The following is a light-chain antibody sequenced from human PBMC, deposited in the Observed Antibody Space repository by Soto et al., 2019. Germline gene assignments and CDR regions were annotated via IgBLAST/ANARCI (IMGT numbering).Light chain of an antibody. J-gene: IGKJ5*01. Sequence: DIVMTQSPDSLAVSLVERATINCKSSQSVLYTSNNLNYLARYHQKPGRPPKLIIYWASTRESGVPDRCSGSGSGTDFTLTTSSMQSEDVAVYYSQQYYSNPSITFGQGTRLEIK. V-gene: IGKV4-1*01. CDR2: WAS. CDR3: QQYYSNPSIT. CDR1: QSVLYTSNNLNY.